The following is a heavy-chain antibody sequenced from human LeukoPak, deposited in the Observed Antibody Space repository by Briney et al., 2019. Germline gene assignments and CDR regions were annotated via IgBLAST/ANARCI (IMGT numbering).Heavy chain of an antibody. V-gene: IGHV3-21*01. CDR1: GFTFSTYS. CDR3: ARDSSAYYTFDI. CDR2: ISSSGGYI. D-gene: IGHD3-22*01. J-gene: IGHJ3*02. Sequence: GGSLRLSCAASGFTFSTYSMNWVRRAPGKGLEWVSSISSSGGYIFDADSVKGRFTISRDNAKNSLYLQMNSLRAEDTAVYYCARDSSAYYTFDIWGQGTMVTVSS.